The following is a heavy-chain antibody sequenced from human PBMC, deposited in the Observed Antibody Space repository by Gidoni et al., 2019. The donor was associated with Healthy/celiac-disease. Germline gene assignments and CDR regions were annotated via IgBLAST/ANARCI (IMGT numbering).Heavy chain of an antibody. D-gene: IGHD2-15*01. V-gene: IGHV3-53*01. J-gene: IGHJ4*02. CDR1: GFTVSSNY. CDR2: IYSGGST. Sequence: EVQLLESGGGLIQPGGSLRLSCAASGFTVSSNYMSWVRQAPGKGLEWVSVIYSGGSTYYADSVKGRFTISRDNSKNTLYLQMNSLRAEDTAVYYCAGAYCSGGSCYVYFDYWGQGTLVTVSS. CDR3: AGAYCSGGSCYVYFDY.